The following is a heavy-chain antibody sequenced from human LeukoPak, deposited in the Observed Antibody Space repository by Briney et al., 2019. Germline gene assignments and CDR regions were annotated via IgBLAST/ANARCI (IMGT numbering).Heavy chain of an antibody. CDR2: MNPNSGNT. CDR3: ARGYCSSTSCYLLGYYYYYYMDV. CDR1: GFTFTSYD. V-gene: IGHV1-8*01. J-gene: IGHJ6*03. Sequence: ASVKVSCKASGFTFTSYDINWVRQAPGQGLEWMGWMNPNSGNTRYAQKFQGRVTITRNTSISTAYMELSSLRSEDTAVYYCARGYCSSTSCYLLGYYYYYYMDVWGKGTTVTVSS. D-gene: IGHD2-2*01.